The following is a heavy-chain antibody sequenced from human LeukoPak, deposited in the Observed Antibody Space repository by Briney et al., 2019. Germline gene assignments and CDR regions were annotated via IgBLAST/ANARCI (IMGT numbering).Heavy chain of an antibody. J-gene: IGHJ4*02. D-gene: IGHD6-6*01. CDR2: IIPIFGTA. V-gene: IGHV1-69*13. CDR3: ARRSSSYYFDY. CDR1: GGTFSSYA. Sequence: GASVKVSCKSSGGTFSSYAISWVRQAPGQGLEWMGGIIPIFGTANYAQKFKGRVTITADESTSTAYMELSSMRSEDTAVYYCARRSSSYYFDYWGQGTLVTVSS.